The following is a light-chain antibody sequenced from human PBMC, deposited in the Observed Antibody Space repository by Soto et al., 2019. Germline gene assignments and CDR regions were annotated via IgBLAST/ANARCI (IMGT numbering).Light chain of an antibody. J-gene: IGKJ1*01. CDR3: QQYGSSGT. CDR2: DTS. V-gene: IGKV3-20*01. Sequence: VLTQSPCTLSLSPGERATLSCRASQSLANSFIAWYQQKPGQAPRLLIYDTSSRASGIPDRFSGSGSGTDFTLTISRLETEDFAVYYCQQYGSSGTFGQGTKVDIK. CDR1: QSLANSF.